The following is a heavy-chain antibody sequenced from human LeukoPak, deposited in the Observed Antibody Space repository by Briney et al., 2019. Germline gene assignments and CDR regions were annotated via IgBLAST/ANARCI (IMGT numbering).Heavy chain of an antibody. Sequence: GGSLRLSCAASGFTFSSYSMNWVRQAPGKGVEWGSYISGSSSTIYYADSVKGRFTISRDNAKNSLYLQMNSLRAEDTAVYYCARGYCSSTSCAFDIWGQGTMVTVSS. CDR1: GFTFSSYS. J-gene: IGHJ3*02. CDR3: ARGYCSSTSCAFDI. V-gene: IGHV3-48*01. CDR2: ISGSSSTI. D-gene: IGHD2-2*01.